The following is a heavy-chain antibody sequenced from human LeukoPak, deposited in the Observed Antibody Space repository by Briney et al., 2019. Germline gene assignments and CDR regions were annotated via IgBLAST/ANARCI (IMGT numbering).Heavy chain of an antibody. CDR1: GFTFSSYS. J-gene: IGHJ4*02. CDR2: ISSSSSYI. CDR3: ARGASMIVVD. Sequence: ETGGSLRLSCAASGFTFSSYSMNWVRQAPGKGLEWVSSISSSSSYIYYADSVKGRFTISRDNAKNSLYLQMNSLRAEDTAVYYCARGASMIVVDWGQGTLVTVSS. D-gene: IGHD3-22*01. V-gene: IGHV3-21*01.